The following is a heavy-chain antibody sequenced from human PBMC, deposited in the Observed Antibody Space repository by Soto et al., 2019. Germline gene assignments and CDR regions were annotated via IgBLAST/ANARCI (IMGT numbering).Heavy chain of an antibody. D-gene: IGHD4-17*01. CDR2: IFHSGPT. J-gene: IGHJ2*01. CDR3: ATRYGEYGTWYFDL. CDR1: GGSIISRHW. Sequence: QVQLQESGPGLVKPSGTLSLTCAVSGGSIISRHWWTWVRQPPGEGLEWIGEIFHSGPTNYNPCLKSRFTMSVLKSKNRFFLTLTAVPAADTAVYYCATRYGEYGTWYFDLWGRGTLVTVSS. V-gene: IGHV4-4*02.